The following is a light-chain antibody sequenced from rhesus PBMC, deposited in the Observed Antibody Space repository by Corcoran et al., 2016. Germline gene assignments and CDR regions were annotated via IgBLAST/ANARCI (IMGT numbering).Light chain of an antibody. Sequence: QVILTQSPATLSLSPGERATLSCRASQSVSSYLAWYQQKPGQAPRLLIYGASSRATGIPDRFSGSGYGTYFTRTISSLEPEDVGVYHCYQHSSGYSFGQGTKVEIK. CDR3: YQHSSGYS. J-gene: IGKJ2*01. CDR2: GAS. CDR1: QSVSSY. V-gene: IGKV3-10*01.